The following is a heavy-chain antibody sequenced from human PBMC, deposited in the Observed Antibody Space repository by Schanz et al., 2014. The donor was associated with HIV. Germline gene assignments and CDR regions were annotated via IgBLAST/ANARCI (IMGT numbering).Heavy chain of an antibody. V-gene: IGHV3-23*01. J-gene: IGHJ4*02. Sequence: EVQLLESGGGLVQPGGSLRLSCAASGFAFSNYAMSWVRQAPGKGLEWVSSITESGGRTYYADSVNGRFTISRDNAKNTLYVQIRSLRNEDTAVYYCVKGERIGYRIEVTGPTFDYWGQGTLVTVSS. CDR2: ITESGGRT. D-gene: IGHD3-22*01. CDR1: GFAFSNYA. CDR3: VKGERIGYRIEVTGPTFDY.